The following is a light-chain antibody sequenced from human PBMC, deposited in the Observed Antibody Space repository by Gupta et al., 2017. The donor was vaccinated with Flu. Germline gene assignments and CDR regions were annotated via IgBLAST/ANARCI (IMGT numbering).Light chain of an antibody. Sequence: QSVLTQPPSASGTPGHRVTISCSGSSSNIGSNYVYWYQQLPGTAPKLLIYRNTQRPSGVPDRFSGSKSGTSASLAISGLRSEDEADYSCAAWDDSLSGVLFGGGTNLTVL. J-gene: IGLJ2*01. V-gene: IGLV1-47*01. CDR3: AAWDDSLSGVL. CDR1: SSNIGSNY. CDR2: RNT.